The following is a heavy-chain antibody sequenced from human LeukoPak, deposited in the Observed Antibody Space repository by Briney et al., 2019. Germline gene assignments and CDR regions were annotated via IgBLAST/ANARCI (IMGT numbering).Heavy chain of an antibody. V-gene: IGHV4-4*07. Sequence: TSETLSLTCTVSVGSISTYYWSWIRQPAGKGLEWIGRIYTSGDTNYNPSLKSRVTMSIATSKNQFSLNLSSVTAADTAMYYCARGHIAVAGSDYWGQGILVTVSS. J-gene: IGHJ4*02. CDR2: IYTSGDT. D-gene: IGHD6-13*01. CDR3: ARGHIAVAGSDY. CDR1: VGSISTYY.